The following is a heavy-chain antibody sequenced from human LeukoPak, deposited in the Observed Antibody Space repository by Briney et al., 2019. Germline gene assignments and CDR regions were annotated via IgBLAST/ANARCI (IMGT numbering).Heavy chain of an antibody. D-gene: IGHD5-24*01. Sequence: TLSLTCTVSGGSISSGGYYWSWIRQPPGKGLEWIGYIYHSGSTYYNPSLKSRVTISVDRSKNQFSLKLSSVTAADTAVYYCARGYSINYMDVWGKGTTVTVSS. CDR1: GGSISSGGYY. V-gene: IGHV4-30-2*01. CDR2: IYHSGST. J-gene: IGHJ6*03. CDR3: ARGYSINYMDV.